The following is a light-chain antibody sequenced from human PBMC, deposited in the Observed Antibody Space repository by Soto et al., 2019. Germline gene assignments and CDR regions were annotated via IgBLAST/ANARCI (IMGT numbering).Light chain of an antibody. V-gene: IGKV1-5*01. CDR1: QSISSW. Sequence: DIQMTQSPSTLSASVGDRVTITCRASQSISSWLAWYQQKPWKAPKLLIYDASSLESGVPSRFSGSGSGTEFTLTISSLQPDDFATYYCQRTFGPGTKVDIK. CDR2: DAS. J-gene: IGKJ3*01. CDR3: QRT.